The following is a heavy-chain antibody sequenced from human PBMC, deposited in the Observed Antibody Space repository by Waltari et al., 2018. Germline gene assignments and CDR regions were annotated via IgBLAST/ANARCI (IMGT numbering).Heavy chain of an antibody. CDR1: GINLYGCW. Sequence: EVHLVESGVGLVHSGGSLSLSCIATGINLYGCWMRWVRQAPGKGVEWVANINEDGSEKHYVDSVKGRFTISRDNAENSLYLQMDSLRVDDTAVYYCAKGGHLDEWGQGTLVTVSS. CDR2: INEDGSEK. D-gene: IGHD3-16*01. V-gene: IGHV3-7*01. J-gene: IGHJ4*02. CDR3: AKGGHLDE.